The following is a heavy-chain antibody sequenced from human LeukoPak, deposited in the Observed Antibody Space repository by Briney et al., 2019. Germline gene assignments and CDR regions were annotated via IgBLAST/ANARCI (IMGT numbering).Heavy chain of an antibody. V-gene: IGHV1-2*02. CDR1: GYTFTGYY. CDR2: INPNSGGT. D-gene: IGHD3-10*01. J-gene: IGHJ4*02. CDR3: ARRQYYYGSGSYYYFDY. Sequence: ASVKVSCKASGYTFTGYYMHWVRQAPGQGLEWMGWINPNSGGTNYAQKFQGRVTMTRDTSISTAYMELSRMRSDDTAVYYCARRQYYYGSGSYYYFDYWGQGTLVTVSS.